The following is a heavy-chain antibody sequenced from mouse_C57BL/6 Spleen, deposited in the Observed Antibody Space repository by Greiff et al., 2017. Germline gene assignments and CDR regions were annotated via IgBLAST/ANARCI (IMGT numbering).Heavy chain of an antibody. CDR1: GYAFSSYW. Sequence: QVQLQQSGAELVKPGASVKISCKASGYAFSSYWMNWVKQRPGTGLEWIGQIYPGDGDTNYNGKFKGKAQLTADKSSSTAYMQLSSLTSEDSAVYFCARFRVTTVVLDYWGQGTTLTVSS. D-gene: IGHD1-1*01. CDR2: IYPGDGDT. J-gene: IGHJ2*01. V-gene: IGHV1-80*01. CDR3: ARFRVTTVVLDY.